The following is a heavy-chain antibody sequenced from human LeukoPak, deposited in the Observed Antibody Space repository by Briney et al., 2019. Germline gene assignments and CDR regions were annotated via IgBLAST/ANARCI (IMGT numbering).Heavy chain of an antibody. J-gene: IGHJ4*02. D-gene: IGHD4-23*01. CDR3: AKGWVGTLNY. CDR2: ISSSGSTI. CDR1: GFTFSSYE. V-gene: IGHV3-48*03. Sequence: GGSLRLSCAASGFTFSSYEMNWVRQAPGKGLEWVSYISSSGSTIYYADSVKGRFTISRDNAKNSLYLQMNSLRAEDTAIYYCAKGWVGTLNYWGQGTLVTVSS.